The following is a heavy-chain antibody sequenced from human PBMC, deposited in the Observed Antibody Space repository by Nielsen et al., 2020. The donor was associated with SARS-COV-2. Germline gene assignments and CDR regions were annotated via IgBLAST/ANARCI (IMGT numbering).Heavy chain of an antibody. CDR2: IYYSGST. CDR1: GGSISSSNW. D-gene: IGHD4-17*01. Sequence: SETLSLTCAVSGGSISSSNWWSWVRRHPGKGLEWLGYIYYSGSTYYNPSLKSRVTISVDTSKNQFSLKLSSVTAADTAVYYCARGRAVTTFFYYYGMDVWGQGTTVTVSS. CDR3: ARGRAVTTFFYYYGMDV. J-gene: IGHJ6*02. V-gene: IGHV4-4*02.